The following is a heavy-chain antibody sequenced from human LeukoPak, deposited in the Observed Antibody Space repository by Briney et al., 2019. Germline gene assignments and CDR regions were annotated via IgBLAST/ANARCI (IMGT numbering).Heavy chain of an antibody. J-gene: IGHJ4*02. CDR2: IWYDGSNK. Sequence: GGSLRLSCAASGFTFSSYAMHWVRQAPGKGLEWVAVIWYDGSNKYYADSVKGRFTISRDNSKNTVYLQMNSLRAEDTAVYYCARGLRGSYWRGWGQGTLVTVSS. V-gene: IGHV3-33*08. CDR3: ARGLRGSYWRG. CDR1: GFTFSSYA. D-gene: IGHD1-26*01.